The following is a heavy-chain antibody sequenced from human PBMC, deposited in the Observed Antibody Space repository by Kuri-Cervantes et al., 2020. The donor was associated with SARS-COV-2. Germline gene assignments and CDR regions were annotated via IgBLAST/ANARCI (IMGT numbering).Heavy chain of an antibody. J-gene: IGHJ6*03. CDR1: GFTFSSYS. CDR2: ISSSSSTI. D-gene: IGHD6-13*01. CDR3: ARDRPIAAAGTGYMDV. V-gene: IGHV3-48*01. Sequence: GESLKISCAASGFTFSSYSMNWVRQAPGKGLEWVSYISSSSSTIYYADSVKGRFTISRDNAKNSLYLQMNSLRAEDTAVYYCARDRPIAAAGTGYMDVWGKGTTVTVSS.